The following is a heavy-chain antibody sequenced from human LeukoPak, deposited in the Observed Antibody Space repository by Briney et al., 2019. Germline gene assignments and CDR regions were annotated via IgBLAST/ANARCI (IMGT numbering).Heavy chain of an antibody. J-gene: IGHJ4*02. CDR2: ISGSGGNT. D-gene: IGHD3-10*01. CDR3: AKDRRAGSYGY. CDR1: GFTFSRNG. V-gene: IGHV3-23*01. Sequence: GGSLRLSCAASGFTFSRNGMTWVRQAPGKGLEWVSAISGSGGNTYYADSVKGRFTISRDNSKNTLYLQMNSLRAEDTAVYYCAKDRRAGSYGYWGQGTLVTVSS.